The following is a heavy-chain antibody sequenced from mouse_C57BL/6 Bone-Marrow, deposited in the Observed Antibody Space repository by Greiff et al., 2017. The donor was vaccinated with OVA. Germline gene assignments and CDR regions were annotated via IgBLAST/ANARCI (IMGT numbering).Heavy chain of an antibody. CDR3: ASHDGYYVAWFAD. CDR2: IWSGGST. D-gene: IGHD2-3*01. J-gene: IGHJ3*01. V-gene: IGHV2-2*01. CDR1: GFSLTSYG. Sequence: QVQLQQSGPGLVQPSQSLSITCTVSGFSLTSYGVHWVRQSPGKGLEWLGVIWSGGSTDYNAAFISRLSISKDNSKSQVFFKMNSLQADDTAIYYCASHDGYYVAWFADWGQGTLVTVSA.